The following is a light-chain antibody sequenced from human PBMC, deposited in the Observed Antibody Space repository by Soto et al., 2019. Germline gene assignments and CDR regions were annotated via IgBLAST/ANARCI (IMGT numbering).Light chain of an antibody. Sequence: EIVLTQSPGTLSLSPGERATLSCRASQSVGRNYLAWYQQKPGQAPRLLIHGASTRATGIPDRFSGSGSGTDFTLTISRLEPEDFAVYYCQQYASSPLTVGGGTKVETK. V-gene: IGKV3-20*01. CDR1: QSVGRNY. CDR2: GAS. CDR3: QQYASSPLT. J-gene: IGKJ4*01.